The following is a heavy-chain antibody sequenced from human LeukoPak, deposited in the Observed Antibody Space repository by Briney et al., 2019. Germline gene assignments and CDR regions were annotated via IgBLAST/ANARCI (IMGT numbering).Heavy chain of an antibody. V-gene: IGHV4-59*01. D-gene: IGHD3-22*01. CDR1: GGTISSYY. CDR3: ARGTYYQYNWFDP. Sequence: SETLYLTCKVSGGTISSYYWSWLRQPPGQGLEWIGYIYYSGSTNYNPSLKSRVTISVDTSKNQFSLKLSSVTAADTAAYYCARGTYYQYNWFDPWGQGTLVTVSS. CDR2: IYYSGST. J-gene: IGHJ5*02.